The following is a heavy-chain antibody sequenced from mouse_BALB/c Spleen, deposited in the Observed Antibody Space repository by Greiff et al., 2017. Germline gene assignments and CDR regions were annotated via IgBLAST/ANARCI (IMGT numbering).Heavy chain of an antibody. V-gene: IGHV5-6-4*01. J-gene: IGHJ2*01. CDR3: TREGSSGYVTFDY. CDR2: ISSGGSYT. Sequence: EVKLVESGGGLVKPGGSLKLSCAASGFTFSSYTMSWVRQTPEKRLEWVATISSGGSYTYYPDSVKGRFNISRDNAKYTLYLQMSSLKSEDTAMYFCTREGSSGYVTFDYWGQGTTLTVSS. D-gene: IGHD3-1*01. CDR1: GFTFSSYT.